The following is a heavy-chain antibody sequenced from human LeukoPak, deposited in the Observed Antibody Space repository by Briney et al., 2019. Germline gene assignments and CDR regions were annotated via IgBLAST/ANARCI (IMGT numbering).Heavy chain of an antibody. D-gene: IGHD5-18*01. CDR2: ISTDNGNT. V-gene: IGHV1-18*01. CDR3: ARGYSFGYGPLDY. CDR1: GYSFTSYG. Sequence: ASVKVSCKASGYSFTSYGINWVRQAPGQGLEWMGWISTDNGNTDYAQNLQGRVTMTTDTSTSTAYMELRSLRSDHTAVYYCARGYSFGYGPLDYWGQGTLVTVSS. J-gene: IGHJ4*02.